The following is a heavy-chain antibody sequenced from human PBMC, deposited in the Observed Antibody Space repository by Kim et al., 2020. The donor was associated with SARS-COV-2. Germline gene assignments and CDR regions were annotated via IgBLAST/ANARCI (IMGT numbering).Heavy chain of an antibody. CDR2: IHYTGNT. CDR3: ARASWLVDDTRNWFDL. J-gene: IGHJ5*02. Sequence: SETLSLTCAVSGGSINAGGFSWSWIRQPPGKGLEWIGHIHYTGNTYHNPSLNSRATISVDRSKNQFSLKLTSVTAADTAVYYCARASWLVDDTRNWFDL. D-gene: IGHD1-26*01. CDR1: GGSINAGGFS. V-gene: IGHV4-30-2*01.